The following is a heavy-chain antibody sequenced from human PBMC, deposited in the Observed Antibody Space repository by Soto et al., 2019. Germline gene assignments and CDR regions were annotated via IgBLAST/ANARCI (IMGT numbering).Heavy chain of an antibody. J-gene: IGHJ6*02. CDR1: GFSLSTSGVG. V-gene: IGHV2-5*02. Sequence: QITLKESGPPLVKPTQPLTLTCTFSGFSLSTSGVGVGWIRQPPGKALEWLALIYWDDDKRYSPSLTSRLTITKDTSKTQVVLTMTNMDPVDTATYYCAHVLVVVANYGMDVWGQGTTVTVSS. D-gene: IGHD2-15*01. CDR2: IYWDDDK. CDR3: AHVLVVVANYGMDV.